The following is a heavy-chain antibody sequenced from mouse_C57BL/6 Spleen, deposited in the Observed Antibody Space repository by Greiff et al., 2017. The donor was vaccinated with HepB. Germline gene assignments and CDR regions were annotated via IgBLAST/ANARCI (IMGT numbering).Heavy chain of an antibody. CDR3: ARDSSGSYYAMDY. D-gene: IGHD3-2*02. J-gene: IGHJ4*01. CDR1: GFTFSDYG. Sequence: DVKLVESGGGLVKPGGSLKLSCAASGFTFSDYGMHWVRQAPEKGLEWVAYISSGSSTIYYADTVKGQFTITRDDAKNTLILQMTSLRSEDTAMYDCARDSSGSYYAMDYWGQGTSVTVSS. CDR2: ISSGSSTI. V-gene: IGHV5-17*01.